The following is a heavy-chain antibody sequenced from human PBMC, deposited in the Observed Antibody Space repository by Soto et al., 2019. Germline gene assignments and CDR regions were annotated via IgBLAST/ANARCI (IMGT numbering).Heavy chain of an antibody. J-gene: IGHJ4*02. Sequence: SETLSLTCTVSGDSISNNNYYGGWIRQPPGKGLEWIGSIYSSGSTYYNPSLKSRVTISVDTSMNQFSLKVNSVTAADTAMYYCARYCSSTSCLLDYWGQGTLVTVSS. D-gene: IGHD2-2*01. CDR3: ARYCSSTSCLLDY. CDR2: IYSSGST. CDR1: GDSISNNNYY. V-gene: IGHV4-39*01.